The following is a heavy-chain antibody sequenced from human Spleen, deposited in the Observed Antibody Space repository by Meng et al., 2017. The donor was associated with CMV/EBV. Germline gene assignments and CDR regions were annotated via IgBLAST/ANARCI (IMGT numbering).Heavy chain of an antibody. D-gene: IGHD1-1*01. J-gene: IGHJ4*02. CDR2: IYPNTGGT. CDR1: RYRGTGHY. CDR3: ARDHNWGPDY. V-gene: IGHV1-2*02. Sequence: VYCEAPRYRGTGHYMHGGGQAPGKGLEWMGWIYPNTGGTNYALKFQGRVTMTRDTSINTVYMELTRLRSDDTAAYYCARDHNWGPDYWGQGTLVTVSS.